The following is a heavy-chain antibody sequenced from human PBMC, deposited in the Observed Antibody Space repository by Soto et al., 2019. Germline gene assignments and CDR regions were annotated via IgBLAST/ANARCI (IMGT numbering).Heavy chain of an antibody. CDR1: GFSLSTSGMG. Sequence: QITLKASGPTLVKPTQTLTLTCTFSGFSLSTSGMGVGWIRQPPGKALERLALIYWNDDKPYTPSLKSRLTITKDTSKNLVVLTMTNMDPVDAATYYCVHSPSSSPSDYWGQGTLVTVSS. V-gene: IGHV2-5*01. CDR3: VHSPSSSPSDY. D-gene: IGHD6-6*01. CDR2: IYWNDDK. J-gene: IGHJ4*02.